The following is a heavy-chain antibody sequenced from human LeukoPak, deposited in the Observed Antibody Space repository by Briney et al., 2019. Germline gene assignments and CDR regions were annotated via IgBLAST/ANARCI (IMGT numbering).Heavy chain of an antibody. V-gene: IGHV1-2*02. D-gene: IGHD2-15*01. CDR2: INPNSGGA. CDR1: GYIFTGYY. Sequence: ASVKVSCKASGYIFTGYYMHWVRQAPGQGLEWMGWINPNSGGANYAQKSQGRVTMTRDTSISTAYMELSRLRSDDTAVYYCAREDMSGAEDYWGQGTLVTVSS. J-gene: IGHJ4*02. CDR3: AREDMSGAEDY.